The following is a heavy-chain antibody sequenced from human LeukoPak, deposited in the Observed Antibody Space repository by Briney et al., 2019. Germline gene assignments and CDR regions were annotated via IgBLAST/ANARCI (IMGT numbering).Heavy chain of an antibody. CDR3: ARDTQFNSLDI. J-gene: IGHJ3*02. CDR1: GFTFSSYD. D-gene: IGHD1-1*01. CDR2: IRSSGDTV. Sequence: HAGGSLRLSCAASGFTFSSYDMNWVRQAPGKGLEWASFIRSSGDTVYYTDSVKGRFTISRDNAKNSLHLQMNSLRAEDTAVYYCARDTQFNSLDIWGQGTMVTVSS. V-gene: IGHV3-48*03.